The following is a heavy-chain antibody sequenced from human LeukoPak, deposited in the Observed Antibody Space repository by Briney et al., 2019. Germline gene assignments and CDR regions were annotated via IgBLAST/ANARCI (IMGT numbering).Heavy chain of an antibody. V-gene: IGHV3-7*01. CDR3: ARWGGGSCYDY. Sequence: GGSLRLSCAASGFTFSNHWMSWVRQAPGKGLEWVANIKQDGSEKYYVDSVKGGFTISRDNTENSVYLQRNSLRGDDTSVYYCARWGGGSCYDYWGLGTLVTLSS. D-gene: IGHD2-15*01. CDR1: GFTFSNHW. J-gene: IGHJ4*02. CDR2: IKQDGSEK.